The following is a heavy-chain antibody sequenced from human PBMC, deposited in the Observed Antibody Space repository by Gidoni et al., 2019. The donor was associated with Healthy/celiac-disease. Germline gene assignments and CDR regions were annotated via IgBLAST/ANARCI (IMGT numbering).Heavy chain of an antibody. CDR1: GFTFSSYA. J-gene: IGHJ4*02. Sequence: QVQLVESGGGVVQPGRSLRLSCAASGFTFSSYAMHWVRQAPGKGLGWVAVISYDGSNKYYADSVKGRFTISRDNSKNTLYLQMNSLRAEDTAVYYCARWEMALDYWGQGTLVTVSS. D-gene: IGHD1-26*01. CDR3: ARWEMALDY. V-gene: IGHV3-30-3*01. CDR2: ISYDGSNK.